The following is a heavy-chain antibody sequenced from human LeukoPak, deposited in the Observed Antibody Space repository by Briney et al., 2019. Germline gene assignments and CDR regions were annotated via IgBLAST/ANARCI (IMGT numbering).Heavy chain of an antibody. V-gene: IGHV3-48*03. D-gene: IGHD5-12*01. J-gene: IGHJ4*02. CDR2: ISSSGFTI. CDR1: GFTFSSYE. Sequence: GGSLRLSCATSGFTFSSYEMNWVRQAPGKGLEWVSYISSSGFTIYYADSVKGRFTISRDNAWNSLFLQMNSLRAEDTAVYYCARLGDKDVDIVATIEWGFDYWGQGALVTVSS. CDR3: ARLGDKDVDIVATIEWGFDY.